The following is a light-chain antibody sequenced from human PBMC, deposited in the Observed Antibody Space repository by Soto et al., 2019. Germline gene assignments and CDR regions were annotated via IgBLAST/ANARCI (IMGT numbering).Light chain of an antibody. CDR3: QQYGNSPWTT. Sequence: EIVLTQSPGTLSLSPGERATLSCRASQSVGTDYLAWYQQKPGQAPRLLIHGASNRATGIPDRFSGSGSRTDFTHTISRLEPEDFAVYYCQQYGNSPWTTFGQGTKV. V-gene: IGKV3-20*01. CDR1: QSVGTDY. J-gene: IGKJ1*01. CDR2: GAS.